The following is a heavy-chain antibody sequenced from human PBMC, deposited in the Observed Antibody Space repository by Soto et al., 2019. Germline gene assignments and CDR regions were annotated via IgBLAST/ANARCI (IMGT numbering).Heavy chain of an antibody. CDR2: ISYDSDTI. CDR3: ARVDTAMAFDY. D-gene: IGHD5-18*01. Sequence: SGFTFGTYSMNWVRQAAGKGLEWIAYISYDSDTIQYADSVKGRFTISRDNAKNSLYLQMNSLRDEDTAVYYCARVDTAMAFDYWGQGTLVTVSS. V-gene: IGHV3-48*02. J-gene: IGHJ4*02. CDR1: GFTFGTYS.